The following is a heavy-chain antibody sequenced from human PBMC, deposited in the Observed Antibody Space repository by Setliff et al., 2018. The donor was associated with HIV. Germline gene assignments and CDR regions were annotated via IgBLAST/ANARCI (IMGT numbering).Heavy chain of an antibody. Sequence: GGSLRLSCAASGFVFTDHSLHWVRQAPGEGLEWISYISATGTTVSYADSVRGRFIISSDSVRNEVYLQMKSLRVDDTALYYCVRDQLRWPERWDFDFWGQGTLVTVSS. CDR1: GFVFTDHS. CDR3: VRDQLRWPERWDFDF. D-gene: IGHD1-26*01. J-gene: IGHJ4*02. CDR2: ISATGTTV. V-gene: IGHV3-48*01.